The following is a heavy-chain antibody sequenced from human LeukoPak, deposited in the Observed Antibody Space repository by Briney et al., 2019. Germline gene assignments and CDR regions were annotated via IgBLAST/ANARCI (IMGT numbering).Heavy chain of an antibody. D-gene: IGHD4-23*01. CDR1: GYSFSSYA. Sequence: ASVKVSCKASGYSFSSYAINWVRQAPGQGLEWMGWFSAYNGNTYYAQKLQGRVTMATDTSTSTVYMELRSLRSDDTAVCYCARGGRYGGNTGLDYWGQGTLVTVSS. CDR2: FSAYNGNT. V-gene: IGHV1-18*01. J-gene: IGHJ4*02. CDR3: ARGGRYGGNTGLDY.